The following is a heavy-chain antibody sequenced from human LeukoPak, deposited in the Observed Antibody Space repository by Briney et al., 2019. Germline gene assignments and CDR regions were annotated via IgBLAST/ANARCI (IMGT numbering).Heavy chain of an antibody. J-gene: IGHJ5*02. CDR1: GYTFTSYG. Sequence: GASVKVSCKASGYTFTSYGISWVRQAPGRGLEWMGWISAYNGNTNYAQKLQGRVTMTTDTSTSTAYMELRSLRSDDTAVYYCARDERGEHSGNDFWSGYYLFDPWGQGTLVTVSS. V-gene: IGHV1-18*01. CDR3: ARDERGEHSGNDFWSGYYLFDP. D-gene: IGHD3-3*01. CDR2: ISAYNGNT.